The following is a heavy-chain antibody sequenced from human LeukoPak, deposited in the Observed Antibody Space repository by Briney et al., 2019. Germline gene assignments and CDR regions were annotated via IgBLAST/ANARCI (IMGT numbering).Heavy chain of an antibody. CDR3: ASLPHYYDSSGYSDY. J-gene: IGHJ4*02. CDR2: IKRSGSR. Sequence: ADTLSLLCALYGGSFRGYYWSCIRHPPGKGLEWIGDIKRSGSRKYNSHHTSRDTTSVDTSKNQFSLNLSAVTAADTAVYYCASLPHYYDSSGYSDYWGQGTLVTVSS. D-gene: IGHD3-22*01. CDR1: GGSFRGYY. V-gene: IGHV4-34*01.